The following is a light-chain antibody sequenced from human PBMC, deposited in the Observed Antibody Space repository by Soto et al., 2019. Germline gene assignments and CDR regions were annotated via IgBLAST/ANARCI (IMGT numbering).Light chain of an antibody. CDR2: DNN. Sequence: QSVLTQPPSVSAAVGQKVTISCSGSSSNIGNNYVSWYQQLLGTAPKLLIYDNNNRPSGIPDRFSGSKSGTSATLDITGLQTGDEADYYCGTWDSSLSAVVFGGGTKLTVL. CDR1: SSNIGNNY. V-gene: IGLV1-51*01. J-gene: IGLJ2*01. CDR3: GTWDSSLSAVV.